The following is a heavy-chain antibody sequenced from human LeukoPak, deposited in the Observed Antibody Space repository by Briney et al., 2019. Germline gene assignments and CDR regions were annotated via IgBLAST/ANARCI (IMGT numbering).Heavy chain of an antibody. CDR2: ISSSGSGDNT. Sequence: GGSLRLSCAASGVTLSTYAMSWARQAPGKGLEWVSGISSSGSGDNTYYADSVKGRFTISRDSSKNTLFLHMNTLRAEDTAVYYCARDSGSDFWSGYFTVSPDWFDPWGQGTLVTVSS. D-gene: IGHD3-3*01. V-gene: IGHV3-23*01. CDR1: GVTLSTYA. CDR3: ARDSGSDFWSGYFTVSPDWFDP. J-gene: IGHJ5*02.